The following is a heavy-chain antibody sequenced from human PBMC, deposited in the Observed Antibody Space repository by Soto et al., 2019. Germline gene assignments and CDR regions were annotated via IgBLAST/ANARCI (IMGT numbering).Heavy chain of an antibody. CDR3: VKDALTAVAFYFDY. CDR2: LSKDSLSI. J-gene: IGHJ4*01. CDR1: GFKFDDYG. D-gene: IGHD6-19*01. Sequence: EVQLVESGGGLIQPGGSLRLSCVASGFKFDDYGMHWVRHTPGKGREWIAGLSKDSLSISYGASMKGRFTISRDNAKHSLYLQLNSPRPEDTALYYCVKDALTAVAFYFDYWVRGALVTVSS. V-gene: IGHV3-9*01.